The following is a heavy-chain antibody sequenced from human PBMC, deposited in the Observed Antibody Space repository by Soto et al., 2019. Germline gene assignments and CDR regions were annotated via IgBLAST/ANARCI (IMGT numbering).Heavy chain of an antibody. D-gene: IGHD1-26*01. Sequence: ASVKVSCKASGYTFSNYGITWLRQSAGQGLEWMGWIIPHNGDTKYAQRLQGRVTMTADTSTSTAYMELRSLSSDDTAVFYCARDLVGATFGRYGLDVWGQGTTVTVSS. CDR3: ARDLVGATFGRYGLDV. J-gene: IGHJ6*02. CDR2: IIPHNGDT. CDR1: GYTFSNYG. V-gene: IGHV1-18*04.